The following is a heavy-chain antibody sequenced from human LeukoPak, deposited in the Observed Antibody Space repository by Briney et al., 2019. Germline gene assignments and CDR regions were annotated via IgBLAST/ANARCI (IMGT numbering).Heavy chain of an antibody. CDR1: GYTFTSYY. CDR2: INPSGGST. V-gene: IGHV1-46*01. D-gene: IGHD1-14*01. J-gene: IGHJ4*02. Sequence: GASVKVSCKASGYTFTSYYMHWVRQAPGQGLEWMGIINPSGGSTSYAQKFQGRVTMTRNTSISTAYMELSSLRSEDTAVYYCATYRPPEGVYWGQGTLVTVSS. CDR3: ATYRPPEGVY.